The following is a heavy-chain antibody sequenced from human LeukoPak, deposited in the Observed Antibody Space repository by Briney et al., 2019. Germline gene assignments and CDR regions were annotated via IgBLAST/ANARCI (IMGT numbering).Heavy chain of an antibody. CDR1: GGSISSYY. CDR2: IYSSGST. D-gene: IGHD1-20*01. Sequence: SQTLSLTCTVSGGSISSYYWSWIRQPAGKGLEWIGRIYSSGSTDYDPSLKSRVTMSVDTSRNQFSLMLTSVTAADTAVYYCARHSNTDTWNYYYMDVWGKGTTVTVSS. CDR3: ARHSNTDTWNYYYMDV. V-gene: IGHV4-4*07. J-gene: IGHJ6*03.